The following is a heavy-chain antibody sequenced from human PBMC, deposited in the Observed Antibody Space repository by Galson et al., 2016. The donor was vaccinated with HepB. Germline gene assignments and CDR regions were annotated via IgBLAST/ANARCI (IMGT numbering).Heavy chain of an antibody. V-gene: IGHV3-21*01. CDR1: GFTFKTYS. Sequence: FLRLSCAVSGFTFKTYSMNWIRQAPGKGLEWVSSISRGGDYIYYADSVNGRFTISRDNAKDSLFPQANSLRAEDTAVYYCARCTTPSCVTAGAYAYWGQGTLVTVSA. CDR3: ARCTTPSCVTAGAYAY. D-gene: IGHD3-16*01. J-gene: IGHJ4*02. CDR2: ISRGGDYI.